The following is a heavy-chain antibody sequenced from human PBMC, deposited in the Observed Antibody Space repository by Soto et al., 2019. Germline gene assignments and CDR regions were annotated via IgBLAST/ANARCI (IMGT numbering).Heavy chain of an antibody. CDR3: ARDQGKYYYSYGMDV. CDR1: WYTVTGYY. CDR2: SNANSGGT. J-gene: IGHJ6*02. V-gene: IGHV1-2*04. Sequence: ASVKVSGKASWYTVTGYYMHWVRQPPGQGLEWMGCSNANSGGTKYDQKFQGWVTMTRDTSISTAYMELSRLRSDDTAVYYCARDQGKYYYSYGMDVWGQGTTVTV. D-gene: IGHD3-10*01.